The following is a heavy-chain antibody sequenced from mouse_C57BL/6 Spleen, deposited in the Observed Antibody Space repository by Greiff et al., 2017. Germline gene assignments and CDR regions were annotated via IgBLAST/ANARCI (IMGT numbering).Heavy chain of an antibody. Sequence: EVQLVESGGGLVKPGGSLKLSCAASGFTFSSYTMSWVRQTPEKRLAWVATISGGGGNTYYPDSVKGRFTISRDNAKNTLYLQMSSLRSEDTALYYCSRPTMVKNWYFDVWGTGTTVTVSS. CDR2: ISGGGGNT. CDR1: GFTFSSYT. V-gene: IGHV5-9*01. CDR3: SRPTMVKNWYFDV. J-gene: IGHJ1*03. D-gene: IGHD2-2*01.